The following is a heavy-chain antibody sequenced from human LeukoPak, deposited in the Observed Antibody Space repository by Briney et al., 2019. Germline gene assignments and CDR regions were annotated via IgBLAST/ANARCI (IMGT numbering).Heavy chain of an antibody. CDR2: IYHSGST. D-gene: IGHD3-16*02. J-gene: IGHJ4*02. V-gene: IGHV4-4*02. CDR1: GGSISSSNW. CDR3: ARGAYDYVWGSYRSSSDYFDY. Sequence: SETLSLTCAVSGGSISSSNWWSWVRQPPGKGLEWIGEIYHSGSTNYNPSLKGRVTISVDKSKNQFSLKLSSVTAADTAVYYCARGAYDYVWGSYRSSSDYFDYWGQGTLVTVSS.